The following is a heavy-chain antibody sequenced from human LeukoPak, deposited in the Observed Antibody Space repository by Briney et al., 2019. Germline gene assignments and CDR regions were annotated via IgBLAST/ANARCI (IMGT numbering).Heavy chain of an antibody. CDR3: ARDHGGSDYYDSSGYYYDY. J-gene: IGHJ4*02. CDR2: INPSGGST. D-gene: IGHD3-22*01. V-gene: IGHV1-46*01. Sequence: ASVKVSCKASGYTFTSYYMHWVRQAPGQGLKWMGIINPSGGSTSYAQKFQGRVTMTRDTSTSTVYMELSSLRSEDTAVYYCARDHGGSDYYDSSGYYYDYWGQGTLVTVSS. CDR1: GYTFTSYY.